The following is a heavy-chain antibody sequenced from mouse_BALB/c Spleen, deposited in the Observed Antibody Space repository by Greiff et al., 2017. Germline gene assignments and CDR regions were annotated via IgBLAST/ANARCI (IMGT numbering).Heavy chain of an antibody. CDR1: GYTFTSYT. J-gene: IGHJ3*01. CDR3: AFYGNYPWFAY. CDR2: INPSSGYT. D-gene: IGHD2-1*01. V-gene: IGHV1-4*01. Sequence: QVQLKQSGAELARPGASVKMSCKASGYTFTSYTMHWVKQRPGQGLEWIGYINPSSGYTNYNQKFKDKATLTADKSSSTAYMQLSSLTSEDSAVYYCAFYGNYPWFAYWGQGTLVTVSA.